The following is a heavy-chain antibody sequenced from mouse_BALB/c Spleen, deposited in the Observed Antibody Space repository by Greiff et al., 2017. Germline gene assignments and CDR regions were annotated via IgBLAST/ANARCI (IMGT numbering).Heavy chain of an antibody. J-gene: IGHJ4*01. CDR2: INPSTGYT. V-gene: IGHV1-7*01. D-gene: IGHD1-2*01. CDR3: ALLRLRAYAMDY. Sequence: VQLQQSGAELAKPGGSVKMSCKASGYTFTSYWMHWVKQRPGQGLEWIGYINPSTGYTEYNQKFKDKATLTADKSSSTAYMQLSSLTSEDSAVYYCALLRLRAYAMDYWGQGTSVTVSS. CDR1: GYTFTSYW.